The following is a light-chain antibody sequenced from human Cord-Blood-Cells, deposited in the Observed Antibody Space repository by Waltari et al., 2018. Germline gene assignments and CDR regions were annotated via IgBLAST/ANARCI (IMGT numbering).Light chain of an antibody. J-gene: IGLJ1*01. CDR3: QAWDSSTYV. Sequence: SYELTQPPSVSVSPGQTASITCSGDKLGAKYACWYQQKPGQSPVLVIYQDSKRPSGIPERFAGSTSGNTATLTISGTQAMEEADYYCQAWDSSTYVFGTGTKVTVL. CDR2: QDS. CDR1: KLGAKY. V-gene: IGLV3-1*01.